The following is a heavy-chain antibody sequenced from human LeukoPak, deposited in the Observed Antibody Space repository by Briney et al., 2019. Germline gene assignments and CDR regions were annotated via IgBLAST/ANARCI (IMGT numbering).Heavy chain of an antibody. V-gene: IGHV1-18*01. CDR3: ARSMVRGVMILEFDY. CDR2: ISADNGNT. Sequence: ASAKVSCKASGYTFTTSGISWVRHAPGQGLEWMGWISADNGNTNYAQLLQGRVTMTTDTSTSTAYMELRSLRSDDPAVYFCARSMVRGVMILEFDYWGQGTMVTASS. J-gene: IGHJ4*02. CDR1: GYTFTTSG. D-gene: IGHD3-10*01.